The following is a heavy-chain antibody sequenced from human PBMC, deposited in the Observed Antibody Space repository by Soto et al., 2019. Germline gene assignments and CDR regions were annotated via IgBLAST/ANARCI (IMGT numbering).Heavy chain of an antibody. J-gene: IGHJ4*02. V-gene: IGHV3-23*01. D-gene: IGHD2-15*01. CDR1: GFTFSSYA. Sequence: EVQLLESGGGLVQPGGSLRLSCAASGFTFSSYAMSWVRQAPGKGLEWVSAISGSGGSAYYADSVKGRFTISRDKSKNTVYLQMNSLRAEDTAVYYCAGGRDCSGGSCYRFDYWGQGTLVTVSS. CDR3: AGGRDCSGGSCYRFDY. CDR2: ISGSGGSA.